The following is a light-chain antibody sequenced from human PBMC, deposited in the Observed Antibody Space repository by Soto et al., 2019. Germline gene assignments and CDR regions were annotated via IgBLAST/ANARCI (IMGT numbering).Light chain of an antibody. Sequence: EIVLTQSPGTLSLSPGERATLSCRASQSVSSNYLAWYQRKPGQAPRLLIYGASSRAIDIPNRFSGSGSGTDFTLTITRLEPEDFGVYSCQQYGSSPPTFGQGTKVEI. CDR2: GAS. CDR3: QQYGSSPPT. CDR1: QSVSSNY. J-gene: IGKJ1*01. V-gene: IGKV3-20*01.